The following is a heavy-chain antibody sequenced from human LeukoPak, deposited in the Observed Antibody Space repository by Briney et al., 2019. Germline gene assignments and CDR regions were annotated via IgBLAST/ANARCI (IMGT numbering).Heavy chain of an antibody. CDR1: GFTFSNSA. CDR3: AKGIDSSGWSYFDY. J-gene: IGHJ4*01. D-gene: IGHD6-19*01. CDR2: LSGSGITT. Sequence: GGSLRLSCAASGFTFSNSAMSWVRQAPGKGLEWVSTLSGSGITTYYADSVKGRFTISRDNSKNTLYLQMNSLRAEDTAVYYCAKGIDSSGWSYFDYWGHGTLVTSAS. V-gene: IGHV3-23*01.